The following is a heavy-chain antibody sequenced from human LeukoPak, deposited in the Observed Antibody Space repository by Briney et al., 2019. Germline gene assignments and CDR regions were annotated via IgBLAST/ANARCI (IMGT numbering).Heavy chain of an antibody. J-gene: IGHJ4*02. CDR3: AEDFDYGLHY. CDR2: FHYDGSDI. V-gene: IGHV3-30*02. CDR1: GFSSSFTRDG. D-gene: IGHD4/OR15-4a*01. Sequence: GGSLRLSCAASGFSSSFTRDGMHCVRQAPGKGQEWEAFFHYDGSDIHYADSVKGRFTISRDNSKNTLYLQMNSLRVDDTAVYYCAEDFDYGLHYWGQGILVTVSS.